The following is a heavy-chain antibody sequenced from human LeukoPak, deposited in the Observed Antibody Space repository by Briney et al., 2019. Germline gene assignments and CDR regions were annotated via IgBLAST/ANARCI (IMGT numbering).Heavy chain of an antibody. CDR3: ASTVTLNDY. J-gene: IGHJ4*02. D-gene: IGHD4-17*01. V-gene: IGHV3-21*01. Sequence: GGSLRLSCAAYGFTFSSNSMDWVRQAPGKGLEWVSSISSSSRYNSYADSVKGPFTIATDKRKNSMYLQMNSSRAEGTAVYFRASTVTLNDYWGQGTLVTVSS. CDR1: GFTFSSNS. CDR2: ISSSSRYN.